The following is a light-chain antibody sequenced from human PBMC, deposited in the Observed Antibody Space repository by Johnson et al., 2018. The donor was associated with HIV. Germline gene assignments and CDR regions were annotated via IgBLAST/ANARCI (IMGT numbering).Light chain of an antibody. CDR1: SSNIGKNY. V-gene: IGLV1-51*02. CDR2: ENN. J-gene: IGLJ1*01. CDR3: GTWDSSLSAGV. Sequence: VLTQPPSVSAAPGQKVTISCSGSSSNIGKNYVSWYQQLPGTAPKLLIYENNKRPSGIPDRFSGSKSGTSATLGITGLQTGDEADYYCGTWDSSLSAGVFGTGTKVTVL.